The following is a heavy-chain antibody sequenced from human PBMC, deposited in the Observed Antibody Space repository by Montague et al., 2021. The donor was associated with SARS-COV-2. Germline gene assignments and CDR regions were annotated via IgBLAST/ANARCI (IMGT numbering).Heavy chain of an antibody. CDR3: ATGGAVATIYYYYYGGMDV. V-gene: IGHV4-34*01. J-gene: IGHJ6*02. D-gene: IGHD5-12*01. Sequence: SETLSLTCAVYGGSFSGYYWSWIRQPPGKGLEWIGEINHSGSTNYNPSLKSRVTISVDTSKNQFSLKLSSVTAADTAVYYCATGGAVATIYYYYYGGMDVWGQGTMVTVSS. CDR1: GGSFSGYY. CDR2: INHSGST.